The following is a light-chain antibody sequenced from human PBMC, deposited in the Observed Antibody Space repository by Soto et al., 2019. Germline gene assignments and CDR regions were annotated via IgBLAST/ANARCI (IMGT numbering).Light chain of an antibody. V-gene: IGLV2-14*01. CDR3: TSYNTSTPYV. CDR1: SSDVGGYNY. Sequence: QSVRTQPASVSASPGQSITISCTGTSSDVGGYNYVSWYQQHPGKAPKVMIYDVSNRPSGVSNRFSGSKSGNTAFLIIFGLQAEDEADYYCTSYNTSTPYVSGPGTKV. CDR2: DVS. J-gene: IGLJ1*01.